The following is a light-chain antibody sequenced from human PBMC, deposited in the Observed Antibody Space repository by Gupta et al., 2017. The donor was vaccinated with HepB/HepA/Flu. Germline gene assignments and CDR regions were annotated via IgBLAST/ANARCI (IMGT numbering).Light chain of an antibody. Sequence: SYELTQPLSVSVALGQTARITGGEKNIGTKSVHWYQQKSGQAPVLFIYRDSSRPSGIPERVSGSTSGTTATLIISRAKGGDEDYYFCQVWSSNTVIFGGGTKLTVL. CDR1: NIGTKS. CDR3: QVWSSNTVI. V-gene: IGLV3-9*01. CDR2: RDS. J-gene: IGLJ2*01.